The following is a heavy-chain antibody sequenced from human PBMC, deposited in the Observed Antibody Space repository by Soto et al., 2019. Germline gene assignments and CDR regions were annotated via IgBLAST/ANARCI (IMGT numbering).Heavy chain of an antibody. CDR3: ARVYSSLDYGIDY. CDR2: VSYDGSNI. Sequence: GGSLRLSCAASGFTFSSYSMHWVRQAPGKGLEWVAVVSYDGSNIYYADSVKGRFTISRDNSKNTLYLQMNSLKPEDTAVYYCARVYSSLDYGIDYWGQGTLVTVSS. J-gene: IGHJ4*02. D-gene: IGHD6-19*01. V-gene: IGHV3-30-3*01. CDR1: GFTFSSYS.